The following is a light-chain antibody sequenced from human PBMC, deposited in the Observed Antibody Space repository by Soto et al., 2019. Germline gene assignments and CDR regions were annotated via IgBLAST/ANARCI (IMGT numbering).Light chain of an antibody. Sequence: QSALTQPRSVSGSPGQSVTISCTGTSSDVGTYNYVSWFQQYPGKAPKVMISDVSKRPSGVPDRFSGSKSGNTASLTISGLQAEDEADYYCSSFVAGNNYWVFGGGTKLTVL. CDR3: SSFVAGNNYWV. CDR1: SSDVGTYNY. J-gene: IGLJ3*02. V-gene: IGLV2-11*01. CDR2: DVS.